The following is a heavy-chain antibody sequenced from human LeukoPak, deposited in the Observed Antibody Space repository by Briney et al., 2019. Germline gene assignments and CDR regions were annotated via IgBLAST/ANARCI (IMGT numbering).Heavy chain of an antibody. V-gene: IGHV1-69*13. CDR2: IIPIFGTA. J-gene: IGHJ4*02. CDR3: AITYGGYVYYFDY. CDR1: GDTFSSYA. D-gene: IGHD4-17*01. Sequence: GASVKVSCKASGDTFSSYAISWVRQAPGQGLEWMGGIIPIFGTANYAQKFQGRVTITADESTSTAYMELSSLRSEDKAVYYCAITYGGYVYYFDYWGQGTLVTVSS.